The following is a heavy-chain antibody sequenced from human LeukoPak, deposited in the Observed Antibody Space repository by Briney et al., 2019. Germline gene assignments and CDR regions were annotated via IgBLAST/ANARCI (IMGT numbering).Heavy chain of an antibody. CDR2: ISAYNGNT. V-gene: IGHV1-18*01. CDR3: ARWRDYGDPPVDY. Sequence: GASVKVSCKASVYTSTSYGISWVRQAPGQGLEWMGWISAYNGNTNYAQKLQGRVTMTTDTSTSTAYMELRGLRSDDTAVYYCARWRDYGDPPVDYWGQGTLVTVSS. J-gene: IGHJ4*02. D-gene: IGHD4-17*01. CDR1: VYTSTSYG.